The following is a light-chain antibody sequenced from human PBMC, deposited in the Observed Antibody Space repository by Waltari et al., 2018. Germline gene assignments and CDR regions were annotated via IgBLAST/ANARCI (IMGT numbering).Light chain of an antibody. CDR3: QLFNRDSRT. CDR1: QSISIW. V-gene: IGKV1-5*03. Sequence: DIQLTQSPSTLSASVGDRVTITCRASQSISIWLAWFQQKPGKAPKLLRYKASTLVDGVPSRFSGSGSETEFTLTISSLQPDDFATYYCQLFNRDSRTFGQGTKVEI. J-gene: IGKJ1*01. CDR2: KAS.